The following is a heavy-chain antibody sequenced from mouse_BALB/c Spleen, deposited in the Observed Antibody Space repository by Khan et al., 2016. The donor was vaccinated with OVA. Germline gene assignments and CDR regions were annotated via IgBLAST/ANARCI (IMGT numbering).Heavy chain of an antibody. CDR2: ISDGGSHT. CDR3: ARGSSGDPFAY. CDR1: GFTFTDYY. V-gene: IGHV5-4*02. Sequence: EVELVESGGGVVKPGGSLTLSCAASGFTFTDYYMYWVRQTPEKRLEWVATISDGGSHTYYPDSVYGRFIISSDAAKHNLYLQMSRLKCEATAMYCCARGSSGDPFAYWGQGTLVTVSA. J-gene: IGHJ3*01. D-gene: IGHD2-13*01.